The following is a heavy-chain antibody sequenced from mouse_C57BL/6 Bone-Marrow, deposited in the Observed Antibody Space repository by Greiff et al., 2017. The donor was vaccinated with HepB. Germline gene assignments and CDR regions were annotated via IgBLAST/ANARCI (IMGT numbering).Heavy chain of an antibody. J-gene: IGHJ3*01. Sequence: VQLQQSGAELVRPGASVKLSCTASGFNIKDDYMPWVKPRPEQGLEWIGWIDPENGDTEYASKFQGKATITADTSSNTAYLQLSSLTSEDTAVYYCTTRELIYYGKWGFAYWGQGTLVTVSA. V-gene: IGHV14-4*01. D-gene: IGHD2-1*01. CDR1: GFNIKDDY. CDR2: IDPENGDT. CDR3: TTRELIYYGKWGFAY.